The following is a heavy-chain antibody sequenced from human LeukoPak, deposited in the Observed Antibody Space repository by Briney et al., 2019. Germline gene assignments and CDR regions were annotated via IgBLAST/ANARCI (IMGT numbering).Heavy chain of an antibody. V-gene: IGHV3-21*01. D-gene: IGHD5-18*01. CDR1: GFTFSSYS. J-gene: IGHJ6*02. CDR2: ISSSSSYI. Sequence: GGSLRLSCAASGFTFSSYSMNWVRQAPGKGLGWVSSISSSSSYIYYADSVKGRFTISRDNAKNSLYLQMNSLRAEDTAVYYCARGWIQLWPPTADYYGMDVWGQGTTVTVSS. CDR3: ARGWIQLWPPTADYYGMDV.